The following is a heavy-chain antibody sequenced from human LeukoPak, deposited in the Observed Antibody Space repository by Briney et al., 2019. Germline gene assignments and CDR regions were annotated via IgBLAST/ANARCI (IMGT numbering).Heavy chain of an antibody. J-gene: IGHJ4*02. Sequence: PGGSLRLSCAASGFTFSNYSLNWVRQAPGKGLEWVSSISSSSSDIYYADSVKGRFTISRDNAKNSLYLQMNSLRAEDTAVYYCARESGHDIDFDYWGQGTLVTVSS. CDR1: GFTFSNYS. V-gene: IGHV3-21*01. D-gene: IGHD5-12*01. CDR3: ARESGHDIDFDY. CDR2: ISSSSSDI.